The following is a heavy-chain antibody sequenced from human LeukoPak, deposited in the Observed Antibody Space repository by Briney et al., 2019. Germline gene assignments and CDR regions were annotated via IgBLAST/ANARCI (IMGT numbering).Heavy chain of an antibody. CDR2: IIPIFGTA. CDR3: ARSRHYGGKLGGPLYFDY. Sequence: GASVKVSCKASGGTFSSYAISWVRQAPGQGLEWMGGIIPIFGTANYAQKFQGRVTITTDESTSTAYMELSSLRSEDTAVYYCARSRHYGGKLGGPLYFDYWGQGTLVTVSS. CDR1: GGTFSSYA. D-gene: IGHD4-23*01. V-gene: IGHV1-69*05. J-gene: IGHJ4*02.